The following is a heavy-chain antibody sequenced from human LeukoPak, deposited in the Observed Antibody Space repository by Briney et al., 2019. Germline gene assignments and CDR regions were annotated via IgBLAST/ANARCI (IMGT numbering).Heavy chain of an antibody. V-gene: IGHV3-13*01. D-gene: IGHD6-13*01. CDR2: IGTAGDT. Sequence: GRSLRLSCAASGFTFDDYAMHWVRQATGKGLEWVSAIGTAGDTYYPGSVKGRFTISRENAKNSLYLQMNSLRAGDTAVYYCARQAPRRGSSWSYDFDYWGQGTLVTVSS. CDR1: GFTFDDYA. J-gene: IGHJ4*02. CDR3: ARQAPRRGSSWSYDFDY.